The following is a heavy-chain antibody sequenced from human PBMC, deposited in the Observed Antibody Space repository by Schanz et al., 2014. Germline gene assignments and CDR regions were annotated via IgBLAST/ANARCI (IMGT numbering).Heavy chain of an antibody. Sequence: QVQLVQSGTQVKKPGASVKVSCTASGYTFTSYDINWVRQAPGQGLEWMGRIIPSLGLAKYEQKFQGRVTITADTSTTTAYMELSGLRSEDTAVYYCARDRLECGAECYSVEVFEIWGQGTLVTVSS. J-gene: IGHJ4*02. CDR1: GYTFTSYD. CDR3: ARDRLECGAECYSVEVFEI. CDR2: IIPSLGLA. D-gene: IGHD2-21*01. V-gene: IGHV1-69*09.